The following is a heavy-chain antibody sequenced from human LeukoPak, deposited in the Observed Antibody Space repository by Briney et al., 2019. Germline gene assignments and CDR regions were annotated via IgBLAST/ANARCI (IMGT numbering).Heavy chain of an antibody. Sequence: GSLRLSCAASGFTVSSNYMSWVRQAPGKGLEWVSVIYSGGSTYYADAVKGRFTISRDNSKNTLYLQMNSLRAEDTAVYYCERDIRYYYDSSGYYTGGFDYWGQGTLVTVSS. J-gene: IGHJ4*02. CDR2: IYSGGST. V-gene: IGHV3-66*01. CDR1: GFTVSSNY. D-gene: IGHD3-22*01. CDR3: ERDIRYYYDSSGYYTGGFDY.